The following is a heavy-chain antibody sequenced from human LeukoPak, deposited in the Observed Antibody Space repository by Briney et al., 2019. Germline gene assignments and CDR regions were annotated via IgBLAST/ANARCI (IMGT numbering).Heavy chain of an antibody. Sequence: GGSLRLSCAASGFTFSSYAMHWVRQAPGKGLEYVSAISSNGGSTYYANSVKGRFTISRDNSKNTLYLQMGSLTSEDTGVYFCARGRLPDYWGQGTLVTVSS. J-gene: IGHJ4*02. CDR1: GFTFSSYA. CDR2: ISSNGGST. CDR3: ARGRLPDY. V-gene: IGHV3-64*01.